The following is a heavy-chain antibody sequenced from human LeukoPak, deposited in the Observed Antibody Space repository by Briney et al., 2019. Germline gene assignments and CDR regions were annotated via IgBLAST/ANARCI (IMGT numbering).Heavy chain of an antibody. CDR1: GYTFTSYG. CDR3: ARDRRRYYSGSGSYSPDY. CDR2: ISGYNGNT. V-gene: IGHV1-18*01. J-gene: IGHJ4*02. D-gene: IGHD3-10*01. Sequence: ASVKVSCKASGYTFTSYGISWVRQAPGQGLEWMGWISGYNGNTKYAQNLQGRVTMTTDTSTSTAYMELRTLRSDDTAVYYCARDRRRYYSGSGSYSPDYWGQGTLVTVSS.